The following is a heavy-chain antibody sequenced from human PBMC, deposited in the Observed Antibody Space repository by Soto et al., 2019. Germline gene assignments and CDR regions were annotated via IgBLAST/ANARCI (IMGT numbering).Heavy chain of an antibody. CDR2: VYYSGTT. CDR3: ARDRSSTPNWFDP. Sequence: SETLSLTCSVSGGSVSNKTYYWSWIRQPPGKRLEWIGYVYYSGTTNYNPSLKSRVTMSVETSKNQFSLKLSSVTAADTAVYYCARDRSSTPNWFDPWGQGTLVTVSS. D-gene: IGHD6-6*01. J-gene: IGHJ5*02. CDR1: GGSVSNKTYY. V-gene: IGHV4-61*01.